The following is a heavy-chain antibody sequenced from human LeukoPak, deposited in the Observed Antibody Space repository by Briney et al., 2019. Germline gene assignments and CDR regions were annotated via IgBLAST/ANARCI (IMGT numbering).Heavy chain of an antibody. D-gene: IGHD3-10*01. Sequence: GGSLRLSCTASGFTFSIYWMSWVRQAPGKGPEWVANIEQDGSEMYYVDSVKGRFTISRDNAKNSLYLQMNSLRVEDTAVYYCARPSYNSGSYFDYWGQGTLVTVSS. J-gene: IGHJ4*02. CDR1: GFTFSIYW. CDR3: ARPSYNSGSYFDY. V-gene: IGHV3-7*01. CDR2: IEQDGSEM.